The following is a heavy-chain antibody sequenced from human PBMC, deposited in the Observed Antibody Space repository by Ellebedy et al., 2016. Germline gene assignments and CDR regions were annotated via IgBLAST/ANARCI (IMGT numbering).Heavy chain of an antibody. D-gene: IGHD6-13*01. CDR2: INPNGGGT. J-gene: IGHJ3*02. CDR3: AREGIAAVPFDI. Sequence: ASVKVSCXASGYTFTGYYMHWVRQAPGQGLEWMGWINPNGGGTSYAQKFRGRVTLTRDTSTSTVYMELSSLRSDDTAVYYCAREGIAAVPFDIWGQGTLVTVSS. V-gene: IGHV1-46*01. CDR1: GYTFTGYY.